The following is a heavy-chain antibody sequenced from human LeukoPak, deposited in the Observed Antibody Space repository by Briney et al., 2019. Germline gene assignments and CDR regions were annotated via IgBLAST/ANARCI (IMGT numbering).Heavy chain of an antibody. J-gene: IGHJ4*02. CDR1: GFTFSTYW. Sequence: GGSLRLSCAASGFTFSTYWMSWVRQAPGKGLEWVANVKQDGSEKYYLDSVKGRFTISRDNAKNSLYLQMNSLRAEDTAVYFCTREAAAGIDYWGQGTLVTVSS. CDR3: TREAAAGIDY. V-gene: IGHV3-7*01. D-gene: IGHD6-13*01. CDR2: VKQDGSEK.